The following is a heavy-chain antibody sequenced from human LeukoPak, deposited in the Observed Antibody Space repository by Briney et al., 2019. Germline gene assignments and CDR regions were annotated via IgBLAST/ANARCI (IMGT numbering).Heavy chain of an antibody. CDR3: ARCLGIVEASHWLDY. CDR1: GFSFSSHS. V-gene: IGHV3-48*02. Sequence: GGSLRLSCAASGFSFSSHSMNWVRQAPGKGLEWVSYISSTGGTIYYADSVKGRFTIPRDNAKNSLYLQMNSLRDEDTAVYYCARCLGIVEASHWLDYWGQGTLVTVSS. D-gene: IGHD1-26*01. CDR2: ISSTGGTI. J-gene: IGHJ4*02.